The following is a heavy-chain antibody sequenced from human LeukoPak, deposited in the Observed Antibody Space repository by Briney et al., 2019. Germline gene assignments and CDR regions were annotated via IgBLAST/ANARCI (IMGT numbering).Heavy chain of an antibody. CDR3: AKYSSAWYWEY. D-gene: IGHD6-13*01. J-gene: IGHJ4*02. V-gene: IGHV1-3*01. CDR2: INAGNGNT. CDR1: GYTFTSYA. Sequence: ASVKVSCKASGYTFTSYAMHWVRQAPGQRLEWMGWINAGNGNTKYSQKFQGRVTITRDTSASTAYMDLSSLTSEDTAVYYCAKYSSAWYWEYWGQGTLVTASS.